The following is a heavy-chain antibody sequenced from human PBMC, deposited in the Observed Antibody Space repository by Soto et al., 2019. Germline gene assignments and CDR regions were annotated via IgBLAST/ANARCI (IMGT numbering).Heavy chain of an antibody. D-gene: IGHD3-10*01. CDR1: GGIFSTYA. Sequence: QVQLVQSGAEVKKPGSSVKVSCKASGGIFSTYAFSWLRQAPGQGLEWMGGIIPLFGTPNYAQRFQGRVTITADESTSTAYMELSRLRSEDTAVYYCARHRDDYGSGNYYNRIDFWGQGTLVTVSS. V-gene: IGHV1-69*01. CDR3: ARHRDDYGSGNYYNRIDF. J-gene: IGHJ4*02. CDR2: IIPLFGTP.